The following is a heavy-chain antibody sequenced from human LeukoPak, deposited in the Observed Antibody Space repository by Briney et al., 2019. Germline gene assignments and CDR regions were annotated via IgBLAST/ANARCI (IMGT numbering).Heavy chain of an antibody. CDR3: ARGPRYGDYQGSMDV. V-gene: IGHV4-34*01. CDR2: INHSGST. J-gene: IGHJ6*02. D-gene: IGHD4-17*01. CDR1: GGSFSGYY. Sequence: PSETLSLTCAVYGGSFSGYYWSWIRQPPGKGLEWIGEINHSGSTNYNPSLKSRVTISVDTSKNQFSLKLSSVTAADTAVYYCARGPRYGDYQGSMDVWGQGTTVTVSS.